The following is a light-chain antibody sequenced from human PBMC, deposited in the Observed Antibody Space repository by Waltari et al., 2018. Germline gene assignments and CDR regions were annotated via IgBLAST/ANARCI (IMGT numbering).Light chain of an antibody. CDR3: QQYYSAPRT. J-gene: IGKJ1*01. CDR1: QSVLYSSNSRNN. V-gene: IGKV4-1*01. Sequence: DIVMTQSPDSLAVSLGERATINCKSSQSVLYSSNSRNNLAWFQQKPGQPPKLVIYWASTRESGVPDRFSGSGSGTDFTLTISSLQAEDVAIYYCQQYYSAPRTFGQGTKVEIK. CDR2: WAS.